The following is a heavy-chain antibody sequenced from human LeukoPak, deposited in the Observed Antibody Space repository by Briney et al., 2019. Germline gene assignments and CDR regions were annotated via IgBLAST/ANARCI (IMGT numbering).Heavy chain of an antibody. V-gene: IGHV4-39*02. D-gene: IGHD5-24*01. CDR2: FDNSGST. CDR1: GGSISSSSYN. CDR3: AKDGVEMATYYMGV. Sequence: SETLSLTCTVSGGSISSSSYNWGWIRQPPGKGLEWIGSFDNSGSTYYNPSLKSRVTISVDTFKDQFSLKLTSVTAADTAVYYCAKDGVEMATYYMGVWGKGTTVTISS. J-gene: IGHJ6*03.